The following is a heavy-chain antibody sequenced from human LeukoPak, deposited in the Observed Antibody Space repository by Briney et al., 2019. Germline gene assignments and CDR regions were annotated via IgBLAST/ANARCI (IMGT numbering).Heavy chain of an antibody. Sequence: KPGGSLRLSCAASAFTFNDYYTSWIRQATGKGLEWLSYINIGGTNTHYADSVKGRFTISRDNAKKSLYLEMNNLRAEDTAVYYCATDGAGFDTWGQGVLVTVSS. CDR2: INIGGTNT. J-gene: IGHJ5*02. CDR3: ATDGAGFDT. CDR1: AFTFNDYY. V-gene: IGHV3-11*01.